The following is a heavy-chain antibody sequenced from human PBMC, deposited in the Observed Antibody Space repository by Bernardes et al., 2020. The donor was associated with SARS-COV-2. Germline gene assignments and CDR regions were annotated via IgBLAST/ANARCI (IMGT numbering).Heavy chain of an antibody. Sequence: SETLSLTCTVSGDSISSSNYCWGWIRQPPGKGLEWIGNINYSGGTYYTPSLQSRVTISVDMSKNQFSLRLTYVTAADTAVYFCARLDY. CDR1: GDSISSSNYC. J-gene: IGHJ4*01. CDR2: INYSGGT. V-gene: IGHV4-39*01. CDR3: ARLDY.